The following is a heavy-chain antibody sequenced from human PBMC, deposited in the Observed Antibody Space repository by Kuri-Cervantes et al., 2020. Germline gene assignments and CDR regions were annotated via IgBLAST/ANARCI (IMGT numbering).Heavy chain of an antibody. Sequence: GGSLRLSCSVAGFTFGTHWMSWVRQAPGKGLEWVGRIKSKTDGGTTDYAAPVKGGFTISRDDSKNTLYLQMNSLRAEDTAVYYCASMVRGTLLSYFDYWGQGTLVTVSS. J-gene: IGHJ4*02. CDR3: ASMVRGTLLSYFDY. CDR2: IKSKTDGGTT. D-gene: IGHD3-10*01. V-gene: IGHV3-15*01. CDR1: GFTFGTHW.